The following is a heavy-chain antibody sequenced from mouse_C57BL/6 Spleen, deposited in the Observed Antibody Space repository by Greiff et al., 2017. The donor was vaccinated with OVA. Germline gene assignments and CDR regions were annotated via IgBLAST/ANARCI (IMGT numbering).Heavy chain of an antibody. J-gene: IGHJ2*01. CDR3: RLLLRHDY. CDR1: YTFTDYYM. CDR2: YPGSGNTY. Sequence: VQLVESGPELVKPGASVKMSCKASGYTFTDYYMHWVKQKPGKGLEWIGEIYPGSGNTYYNEKFKGKATLTADTSSSTAYMQLSSLTSEDSAVYFCARLLLRHDYWGQGTTLTVSS. V-gene: IGHV1-83*01. D-gene: IGHD1-1*01.